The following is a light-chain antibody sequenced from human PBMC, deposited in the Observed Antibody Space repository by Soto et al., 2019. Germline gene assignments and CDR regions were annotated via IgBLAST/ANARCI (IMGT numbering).Light chain of an antibody. CDR3: QRSYSTPST. J-gene: IGKJ2*01. CDR2: AAS. Sequence: DIQMTQSPSSLSASVGDRVTITCRASQSISSYLNWYQQKPGKAPKLLIYAASSLQSGVPSRFSGSGSGTDFTLTISSLQPEDFATYYCQRSYSTPSTFGQGTKLGIK. CDR1: QSISSY. V-gene: IGKV1-39*01.